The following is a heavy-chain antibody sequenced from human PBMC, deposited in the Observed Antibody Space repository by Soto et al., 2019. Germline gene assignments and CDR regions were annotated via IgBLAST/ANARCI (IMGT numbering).Heavy chain of an antibody. D-gene: IGHD3-22*01. CDR3: AREVSYYYDSSGYYFDY. Sequence: QVQLQESGPGLVKPSQTLSLTCTVSGGSISSGGYYWSWIRQHPGKGLEWIGYIYYSGSTYYNPSLKSRVTISVDTSKHQFSLKLSSVTAADTAVSYCAREVSYYYDSSGYYFDYWGQGTLVTVSS. CDR2: IYYSGST. CDR1: GGSISSGGYY. V-gene: IGHV4-31*03. J-gene: IGHJ4*02.